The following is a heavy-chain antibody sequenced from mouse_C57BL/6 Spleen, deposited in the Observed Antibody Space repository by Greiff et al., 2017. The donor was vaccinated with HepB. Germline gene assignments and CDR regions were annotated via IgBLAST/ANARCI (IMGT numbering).Heavy chain of an antibody. Sequence: QVQLQQPGAELVMPGASVKLSCKASGYTFTSYWMHWVKLRPGQGLEWIGEIDPSDSYTNYNQKFKGKSTLTVDKSSSTAYMQLSSLTSEDSAVYYCARASWLYFDYWGQGTTLTVSS. CDR2: IDPSDSYT. V-gene: IGHV1-69*01. J-gene: IGHJ2*01. CDR1: GYTFTSYW. CDR3: ARASWLYFDY.